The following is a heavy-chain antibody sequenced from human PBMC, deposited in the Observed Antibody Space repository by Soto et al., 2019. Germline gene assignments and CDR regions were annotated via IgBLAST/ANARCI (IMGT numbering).Heavy chain of an antibody. CDR2: FDPEDGET. D-gene: IGHD3-3*01. Sequence: ASVKVSCKVSGYTLTELSMHWVRQAPGKGLECMGGFDPEDGETIYAQKFQGRVTMTEDTSTDTAYMELSSLRSEDTAVYYFARGPARYYDFWSGLWETFDYWGQGTLVTVSS. J-gene: IGHJ4*02. V-gene: IGHV1-24*01. CDR1: GYTLTELS. CDR3: ARGPARYYDFWSGLWETFDY.